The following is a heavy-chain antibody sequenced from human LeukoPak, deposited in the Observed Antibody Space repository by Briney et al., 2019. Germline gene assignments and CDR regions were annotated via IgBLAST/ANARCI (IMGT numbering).Heavy chain of an antibody. CDR2: IKSKIDGGAI. Sequence: PGGSLRLSCAASGFIFSDGWMSWVRQAPGKGLEWVARIKSKIDGGAIDYAAPVQGRFTISRDDSKNTLYLQMDSLRAEDTAVYYCARDWGNGYSYGLAPFDYWGQGTLVTVSS. D-gene: IGHD5-18*01. CDR3: ARDWGNGYSYGLAPFDY. CDR1: GFIFSDGW. V-gene: IGHV3-15*01. J-gene: IGHJ4*02.